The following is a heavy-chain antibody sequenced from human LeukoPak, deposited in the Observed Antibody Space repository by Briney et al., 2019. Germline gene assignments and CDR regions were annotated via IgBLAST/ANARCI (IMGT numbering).Heavy chain of an antibody. D-gene: IGHD3-16*01. CDR2: ISGSGGST. CDR1: VFTFRSYA. Sequence: GGSLRLSCAPSVFTFRSYAMRWVRQPPGKGLEWVSAISGSGGSTCYADSVKGRFTISRDNSKNTLYLQMNSLRAEDTGVYYFAKRGSYYDYMDVWGKGTTVTVSS. CDR3: AKRGSYYDYMDV. V-gene: IGHV3-23*01. J-gene: IGHJ6*03.